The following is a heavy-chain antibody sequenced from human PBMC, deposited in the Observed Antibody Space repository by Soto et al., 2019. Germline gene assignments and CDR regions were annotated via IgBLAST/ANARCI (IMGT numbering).Heavy chain of an antibody. V-gene: IGHV4-4*02. CDR1: GGSISSSNW. D-gene: IGHD5-12*01. J-gene: IGHJ4*02. Sequence: PSETLSLTCAVSGGSISSSNWWSCVRQPPGKGLEWIGEIYHSGSTNYNPSLKSRVTISVDKSKNQFSLKLSSVTAADTAVYYCARDRGYSGYDRRRFDYWGQGTLVTVSS. CDR2: IYHSGST. CDR3: ARDRGYSGYDRRRFDY.